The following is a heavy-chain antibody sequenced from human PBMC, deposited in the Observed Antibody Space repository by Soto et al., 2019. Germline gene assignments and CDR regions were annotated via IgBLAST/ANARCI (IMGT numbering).Heavy chain of an antibody. J-gene: IGHJ4*02. D-gene: IGHD6-19*01. Sequence: EVQLVESGGGLVKPGGSLRLSCAASGITFSNVWMSWVRQAPGKGLEWLGRIKKKTDGGTADYTATVKVRFTISRDDSKNTLYLQMSNQKTEDTAVYYCRTQWLDWGQGTLVTVSS. CDR3: RTQWLD. CDR1: GITFSNVW. V-gene: IGHV3-15*01. CDR2: IKKKTDGGTA.